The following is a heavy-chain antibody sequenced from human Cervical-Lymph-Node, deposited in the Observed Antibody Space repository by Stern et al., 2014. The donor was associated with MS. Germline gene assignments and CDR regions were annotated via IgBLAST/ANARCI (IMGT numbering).Heavy chain of an antibody. V-gene: IGHV4-39*01. CDR3: ARHGGISTHWFDP. Sequence: QLQLQESGPGLVKPSETLSLTCTVSGGSISSSTSYWVWIRQPPGKGLEWIGSKYYTGTTYHNPSLKSRGSISVGTSKNQFPRKMSSVTAADTAIYFCARHGGISTHWFDPWGQGTLVTVSS. CDR1: GGSISSSTSY. J-gene: IGHJ5*02. CDR2: KYYTGTT. D-gene: IGHD3-9*01.